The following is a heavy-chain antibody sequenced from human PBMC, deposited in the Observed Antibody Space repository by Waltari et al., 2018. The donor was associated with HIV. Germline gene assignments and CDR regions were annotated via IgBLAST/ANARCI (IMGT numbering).Heavy chain of an antibody. CDR3: ARMATLVVWYFDL. D-gene: IGHD2-15*01. J-gene: IGHJ2*01. CDR1: GGTFNYSA. V-gene: IGHV1-69*01. CDR2: IIPVFGTT. Sequence: QEQLVQSGAEEKNRGSSVKVSCKASGGTFNYSAITWVRQAPGQGLEWMGVIIPVFGTTNDAQKFQGRLTIMADESTSTGYMELSSLGSEDKAVYYGARMATLVVWYFDLWGRGTLVTVSS.